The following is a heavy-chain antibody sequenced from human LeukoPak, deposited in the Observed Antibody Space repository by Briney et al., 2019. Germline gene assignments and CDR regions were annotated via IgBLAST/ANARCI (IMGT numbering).Heavy chain of an antibody. J-gene: IGHJ4*02. Sequence: PGGSLRLSCAASGFTFSFYDMNWVRQAPGKGLEWASSITSSSSTLYYADSVKGRFTISRDDAKNSLYLQMNSLRVEDTAVYFCARDRPGDYWGQGTLVTVSS. CDR2: ITSSSSTL. CDR1: GFTFSFYD. CDR3: ARDRPGDY. V-gene: IGHV3-21*01.